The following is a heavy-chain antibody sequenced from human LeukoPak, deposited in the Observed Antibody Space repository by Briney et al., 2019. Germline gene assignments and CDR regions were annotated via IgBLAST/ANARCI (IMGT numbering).Heavy chain of an antibody. CDR2: IKSKTDGGTT. D-gene: IGHD3-16*02. Sequence: GGSLRLSCAASGFTFSNAWMRWVRQAPGKGLEWVGRIKSKTDGGTTDYAAPVKGRFTISRDDSKNTLYRKMNSLKTEDTAVYYCTTVNYDYVWGSYRRDYWGQGTLVTVSS. J-gene: IGHJ4*02. V-gene: IGHV3-15*01. CDR1: GFTFSNAW. CDR3: TTVNYDYVWGSYRRDY.